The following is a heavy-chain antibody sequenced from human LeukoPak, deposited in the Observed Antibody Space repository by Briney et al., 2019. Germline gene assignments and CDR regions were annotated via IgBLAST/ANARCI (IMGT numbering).Heavy chain of an antibody. CDR3: ARVCDGWDAFDI. V-gene: IGHV4-59*01. CDR2: IYYSGST. Sequence: PSETLSLTCTVSGGSISSYYWSWIRQPPGKGLEWIGYIYYSGSTNYNPSLKSRVTISVDTSKNQFSLKLSSVTAADTAVYYCARVCDGWDAFDIWGQGTMVTVSS. J-gene: IGHJ3*02. CDR1: GGSISSYY. D-gene: IGHD5-24*01.